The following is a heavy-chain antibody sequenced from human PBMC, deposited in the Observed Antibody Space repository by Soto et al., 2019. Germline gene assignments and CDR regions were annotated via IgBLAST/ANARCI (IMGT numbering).Heavy chain of an antibody. V-gene: IGHV4-31*03. CDR2: MHHRGTT. Sequence: QVQLQESGPGLVKPSQTLSLTCTVSGDSVSSSSYYWSWISQHPGKGLEWIGYMHHRGTTYYNPSLKSRTTLSVDTSKSQFSRRLSSVTAAEMDVYYCESGRRYKGCGQGTLVTVSS. CDR3: ESGRRYKG. CDR1: GDSVSSSSYY. D-gene: IGHD1-1*01. J-gene: IGHJ1*01.